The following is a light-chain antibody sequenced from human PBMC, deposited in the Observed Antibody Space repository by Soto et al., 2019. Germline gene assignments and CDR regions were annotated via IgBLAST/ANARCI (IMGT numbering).Light chain of an antibody. Sequence: DIQKTQSPSTLSASVGDRVTITCRASQTISSWLAWYQEKPGKAPRLLIYDASSLQSGVPSRFSGSASGTDFTLTISSLQPEDFATYYCQQNYSSPLTFGQGTKVDI. CDR1: QTISSW. V-gene: IGKV1-5*01. CDR2: DAS. J-gene: IGKJ1*01. CDR3: QQNYSSPLT.